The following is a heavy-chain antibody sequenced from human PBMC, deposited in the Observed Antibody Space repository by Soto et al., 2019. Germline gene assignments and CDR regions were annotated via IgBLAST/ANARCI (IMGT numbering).Heavy chain of an antibody. J-gene: IGHJ4*02. Sequence: QVQLQESGPGMVKPSGTLSLTCTVSGGSISSRYWWSWVRQSPKKGLEWIGEIHHSGSTNYNPSLKSRVTISIDKSKNQFSLGVTSVTAADTAVYYCAREVNANNSTYSGLFDSWGQGTLVTVSS. V-gene: IGHV4-4*02. CDR2: IHHSGST. CDR1: GGSISSRYW. D-gene: IGHD2-15*01. CDR3: AREVNANNSTYSGLFDS.